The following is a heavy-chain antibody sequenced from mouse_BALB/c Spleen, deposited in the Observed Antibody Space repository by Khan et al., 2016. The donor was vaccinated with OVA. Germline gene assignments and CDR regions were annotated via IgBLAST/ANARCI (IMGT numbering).Heavy chain of an antibody. V-gene: IGHV3-2*02. CDR3: ASELGRYDALDY. CDR2: ISYSGST. J-gene: IGHJ4*01. Sequence: VQLQQSGPGLVKPSQSLSLTCTVTGYSITSDYAWNWIRQFPGNKLEWMGYISYSGSTTYNPSLKSRISITRDTSKDQFFLQLKSVTADATATYYCASELGRYDALDYWGQGTSVTVSS. CDR1: GYSITSDYA. D-gene: IGHD4-1*01.